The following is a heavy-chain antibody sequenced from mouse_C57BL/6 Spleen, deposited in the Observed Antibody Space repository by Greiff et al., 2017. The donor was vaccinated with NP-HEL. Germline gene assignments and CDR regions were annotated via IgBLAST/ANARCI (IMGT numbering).Heavy chain of an antibody. Sequence: EVQVVESGGDLVKPGGSLKLSCAASGFTFSSYGMSWVRQTPDKRLEWVATISSGGSYTYYPDSVKGRFTISRDNAKNTLYLQMSSLKSEDTAVYYCARFITTVVRAMDYWGQGTSVTVSS. CDR1: GFTFSSYG. J-gene: IGHJ4*01. V-gene: IGHV5-6*01. CDR2: ISSGGSYT. D-gene: IGHD1-1*01. CDR3: ARFITTVVRAMDY.